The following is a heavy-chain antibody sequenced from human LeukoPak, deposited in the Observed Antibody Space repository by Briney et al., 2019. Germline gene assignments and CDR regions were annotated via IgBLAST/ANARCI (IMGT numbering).Heavy chain of an antibody. J-gene: IGHJ4*02. V-gene: IGHV3-23*01. CDR3: ANYG. Sequence: GAALRLSCPAPALTFTCYAIRWVRQAPGKGLEWVSAISGSGGSTYYADSVKGRFTISRDNSKNTLYLQMNSLRAEDTAVYYCANYGWGQGTLVTVSS. D-gene: IGHD3-10*01. CDR1: ALTFTCYA. CDR2: ISGSGGST.